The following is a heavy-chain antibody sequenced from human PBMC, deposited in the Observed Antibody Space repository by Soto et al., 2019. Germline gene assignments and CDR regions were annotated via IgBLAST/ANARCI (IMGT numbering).Heavy chain of an antibody. J-gene: IGHJ4*02. CDR1: GGTFSSYA. V-gene: IGHV1-69*01. Sequence: QVQLVQSGAEVKKPGSSVKVSCKASGGTFSSYAISWVRQAPGQGLEWMGGIIPIFGTANYAQKFQGRVTITADESTSTAYMELSSLRSEDTAVYYCASTLSGSSWLRQAYYLDYGGQGTLVTVSS. CDR3: ASTLSGSSWLRQAYYLDY. CDR2: IIPIFGTA. D-gene: IGHD6-13*01.